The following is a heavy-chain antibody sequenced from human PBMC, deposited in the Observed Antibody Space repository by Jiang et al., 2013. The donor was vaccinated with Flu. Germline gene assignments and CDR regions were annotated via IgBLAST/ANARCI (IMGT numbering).Heavy chain of an antibody. V-gene: IGHV7-4-1*02. J-gene: IGHJ4*02. Sequence: GSELKKPGTSLKLSCKTSGYSFTNYAMNWVRQAPGQGLEWMGWINTNTGNPTYAQAFTGRFVFSLDTSVSTTYLEINNLKAEDSAIYYCGRESLGHWIDYWGQGTLVTVSS. CDR1: GYSFTNYA. CDR3: GRESLGHWIDY. CDR2: INTNTGNP. D-gene: IGHD1-1*01.